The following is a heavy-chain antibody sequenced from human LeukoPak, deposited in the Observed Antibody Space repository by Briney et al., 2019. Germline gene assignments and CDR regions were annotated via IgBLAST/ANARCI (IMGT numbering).Heavy chain of an antibody. CDR1: GFTFSNYC. CDR2: IKQDGTEK. CDR3: ARVVGIADY. J-gene: IGHJ4*02. V-gene: IGHV3-7*04. Sequence: GGSLRLSCATSGFTFSNYCMNWVRQAPGKGLEWVANIKQDGTEKYYVDSVKGRFTTSRDNAKNSLYLQMNSLRVEDTAVYYCARVVGIADYWGQGTLVTVSA. D-gene: IGHD2-21*01.